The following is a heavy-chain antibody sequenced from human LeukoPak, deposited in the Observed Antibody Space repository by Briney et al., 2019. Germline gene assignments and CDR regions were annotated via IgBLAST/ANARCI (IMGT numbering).Heavy chain of an antibody. CDR1: GYTFTSYD. Sequence: ASVKASCKASGYTFTSYDINWVRQATGQGLEWMGWMNPNSGNTGYAQKFQGRVTMTRNTSISTAYMGLSSLRSEDTAVYYCARGPASYPGFLFDYWGQGTLVTVSS. D-gene: IGHD1-26*01. CDR3: ARGPASYPGFLFDY. J-gene: IGHJ4*02. CDR2: MNPNSGNT. V-gene: IGHV1-8*01.